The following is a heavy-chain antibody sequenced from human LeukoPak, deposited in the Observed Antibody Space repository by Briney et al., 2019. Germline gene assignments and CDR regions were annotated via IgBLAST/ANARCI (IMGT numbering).Heavy chain of an antibody. J-gene: IGHJ4*02. V-gene: IGHV3-30*18. CDR1: GFTFETHD. D-gene: IGHD6-19*01. CDR3: AKEQSSGWYRIADY. CDR2: ASRDGVSQ. Sequence: GGSLRLSCAASGFTFETHDMHWVRRAPGKGLGWVGVASRDGVSQNYGDSVEGRFTISRDQSDNTLFLQMNSLRPEDTAIYYCAKEQSSGWYRIADYWGQGTLVTVSS.